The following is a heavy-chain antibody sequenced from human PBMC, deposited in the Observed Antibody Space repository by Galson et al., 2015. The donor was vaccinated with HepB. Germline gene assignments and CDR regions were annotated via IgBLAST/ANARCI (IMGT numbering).Heavy chain of an antibody. D-gene: IGHD4-17*01. CDR2: IYYSGST. Sequence: SETLSLTCTVSGGSISSYYWSWIRQPPGKGLEWIGYIYYSGSTNYNPSLKSRVTISVDTSKNQFSLKLSSVTAADTAVYYCARSYGDYYFEYWGQGTLVTVSS. V-gene: IGHV4-59*08. CDR1: GGSISSYY. CDR3: ARSYGDYYFEY. J-gene: IGHJ4*02.